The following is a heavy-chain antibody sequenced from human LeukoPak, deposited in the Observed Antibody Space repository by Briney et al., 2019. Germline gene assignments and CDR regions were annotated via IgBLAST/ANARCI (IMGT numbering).Heavy chain of an antibody. V-gene: IGHV3-30-3*01. Sequence: GGSLRLSCAASGFTFSSYAMHWVRQAPGKGLEWVAVISYDGSNKYYADSVEGRFTISRDNSKNTLYLQMNSLRAEDTAVYYCARALRFLEWLLFGPALDYWGQGTLVTVSS. CDR1: GFTFSSYA. J-gene: IGHJ4*02. CDR2: ISYDGSNK. D-gene: IGHD3-3*01. CDR3: ARALRFLEWLLFGPALDY.